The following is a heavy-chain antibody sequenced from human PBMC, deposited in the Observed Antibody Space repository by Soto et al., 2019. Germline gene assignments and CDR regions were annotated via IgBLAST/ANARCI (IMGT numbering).Heavy chain of an antibody. J-gene: IGHJ3*02. CDR2: IIPIFGTA. D-gene: IGHD6-19*01. CDR1: GGTFSSYA. V-gene: IGHV1-69*06. CDR3: ARDVAVADNDAFDI. Sequence: GASVKVSCKASGGTFSSYAISWVRQAPGQGLEWMGGIIPIFGTANYAQKFQGRVTITADKSTSTAYMELSSLRSEDTAVYYCARDVAVADNDAFDIWGQGTMVTVSS.